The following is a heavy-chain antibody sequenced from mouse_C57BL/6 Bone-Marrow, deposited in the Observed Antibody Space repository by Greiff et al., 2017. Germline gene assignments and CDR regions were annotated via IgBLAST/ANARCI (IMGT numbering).Heavy chain of an antibody. CDR2: INPNNGGT. J-gene: IGHJ2*01. Sequence: VQLQQSGPELVKPGASVKMSCKASGYTFTDYNMHWVKQSHGKSLEWIGYINPNNGGTSYNQKFKGKATLTVIKSSSTAYMELRSLTSEDSAVYYCARLGGYPYYFDYWGQGTTRTVSS. CDR3: ARLGGYPYYFDY. CDR1: GYTFTDYN. D-gene: IGHD2-2*01. V-gene: IGHV1-22*01.